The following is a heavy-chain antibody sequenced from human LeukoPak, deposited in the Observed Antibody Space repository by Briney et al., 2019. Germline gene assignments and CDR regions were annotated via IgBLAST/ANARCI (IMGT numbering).Heavy chain of an antibody. J-gene: IGHJ6*03. CDR3: ARLETVNYYYYMDV. CDR1: GGTFSGYY. D-gene: IGHD3-10*01. Sequence: SETLSLTCAVYGGTFSGYYWSWIRQPPGKGLEWIGEINHSGSTNYNPSLKSRVTISVDTSKNQFSLKLSSVTAADTAVYYCARLETVNYYYYMDVWGKGTTVTISS. CDR2: INHSGST. V-gene: IGHV4-34*01.